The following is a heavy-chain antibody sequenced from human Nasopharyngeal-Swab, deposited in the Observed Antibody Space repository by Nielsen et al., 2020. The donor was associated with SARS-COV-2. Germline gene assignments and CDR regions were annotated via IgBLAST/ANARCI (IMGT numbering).Heavy chain of an antibody. D-gene: IGHD2-15*01. CDR2: ISWNSGSI. J-gene: IGHJ6*02. CDR3: ATVVAAHYYYYGMDV. Sequence: WIRQPPGKGLEWVSGISWNSGSIGYADSVKGRFTISRDNAKNSLYLQMNSLRAEDTALYYCATVVAAHYYYYGMDVWGQGTTVTVSS. V-gene: IGHV3-9*01.